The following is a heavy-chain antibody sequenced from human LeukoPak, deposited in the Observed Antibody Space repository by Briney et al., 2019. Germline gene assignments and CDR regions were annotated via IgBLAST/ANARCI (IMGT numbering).Heavy chain of an antibody. Sequence: GGSLRLSCAASGFTLGGNAMSWVCQAPGRGLEWVSGVGGDDRTHYADSVRGRFTISRDNSMNTVSLDMNRLRVEDTAVYYCAKDLSWWAAADHWGQGALVTVAS. J-gene: IGHJ1*01. CDR1: GFTLGGNA. CDR2: VGGDDRT. CDR3: AKDLSWWAAADH. V-gene: IGHV3-23*01. D-gene: IGHD2-15*01.